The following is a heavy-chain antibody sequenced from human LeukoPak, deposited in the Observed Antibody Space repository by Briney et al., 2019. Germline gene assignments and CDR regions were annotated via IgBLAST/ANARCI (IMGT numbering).Heavy chain of an antibody. CDR1: GYTFSGYY. CDR3: ARGYPLSTTAAGTYFQH. CDR2: INPNSGGT. Sequence: GASVKVSCKASGYTFSGYYMHWVRQAPAQGLEWMGWINPNSGGTNYGQKFQGRVTMTRDTSISTAYMELSRLRSDDTAVYYCARGYPLSTTAAGTYFQHWGQGTLVTVSS. D-gene: IGHD6-13*01. V-gene: IGHV1-2*02. J-gene: IGHJ1*01.